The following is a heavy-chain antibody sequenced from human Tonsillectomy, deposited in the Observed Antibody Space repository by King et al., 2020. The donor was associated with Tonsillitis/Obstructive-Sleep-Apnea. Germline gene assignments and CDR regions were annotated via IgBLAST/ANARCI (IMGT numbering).Heavy chain of an antibody. J-gene: IGHJ5*02. CDR3: ARDWDCTTNRCFNCFDT. CDR1: GYTFTKYG. CDR2: ISTDKGKT. V-gene: IGHV1-18*01. D-gene: IGHD2-8*01. Sequence: QLVQSGGEVKKPGASVKVSCKGSGYTFTKYGISWVRQAPGQGLEWMGWISTDKGKTNYAQKFQGRITMTTDTSTSTAYMELRSLRSDDTAVYYCARDWDCTTNRCFNCFDTWGQGTLVTVSS.